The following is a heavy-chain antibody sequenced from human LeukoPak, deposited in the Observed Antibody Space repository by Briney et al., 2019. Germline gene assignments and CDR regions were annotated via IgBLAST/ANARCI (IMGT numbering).Heavy chain of an antibody. D-gene: IGHD6-19*01. Sequence: ASVKVSCKASGDSFTSYGVFWVRQAPGQGLEWMGWISAFNGDTKNAQKFQDRITMTTETSTNTAYMELRSLKSDDTAVYYCARGPIAVAGGGIDYWGQGTLVTVSS. J-gene: IGHJ4*02. CDR1: GDSFTSYG. CDR2: ISAFNGDT. CDR3: ARGPIAVAGGGIDY. V-gene: IGHV1-18*01.